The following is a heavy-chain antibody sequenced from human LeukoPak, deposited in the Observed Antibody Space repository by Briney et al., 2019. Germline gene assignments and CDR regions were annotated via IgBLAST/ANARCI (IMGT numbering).Heavy chain of an antibody. CDR3: ARATTVTTGWSGYFDL. CDR2: IYYSGST. V-gene: IGHV4-59*08. CDR1: GGSISSYY. D-gene: IGHD4-17*01. Sequence: SETLSLTCTVSGGSISSYYWSWIRQPPGKGLEWIGYIYYSGSTNYNPSLKSRVTISVDTSKNQFSLKLSSVTAADTAVYYCARATTVTTGWSGYFDLWGRGTLVTVSS. J-gene: IGHJ2*01.